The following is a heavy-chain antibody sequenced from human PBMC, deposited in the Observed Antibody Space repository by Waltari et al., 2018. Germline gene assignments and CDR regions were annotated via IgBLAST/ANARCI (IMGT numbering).Heavy chain of an antibody. CDR3: ARAAYYYGSGSYFHVVSQMLDY. CDR1: GFTFSSYG. V-gene: IGHV3-33*01. Sequence: QVQLVESGGGVVQPGRSLRLSCAASGFTFSSYGMHWVRQAPGKGLEWVAVIWYDGSNKYYADSVKGRFTISRDNSKNTLYLQMNSLRAEDTAVYYCARAAYYYGSGSYFHVVSQMLDYWGQGTLVTVSS. CDR2: IWYDGSNK. J-gene: IGHJ4*02. D-gene: IGHD3-10*01.